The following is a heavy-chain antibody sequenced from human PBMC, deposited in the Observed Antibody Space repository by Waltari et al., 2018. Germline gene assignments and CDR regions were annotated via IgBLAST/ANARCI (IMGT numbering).Heavy chain of an antibody. CDR2: IYTSGGT. CDR1: GGSISSYY. D-gene: IGHD1-26*01. J-gene: IGHJ3*02. V-gene: IGHV4-4*07. CDR3: ARDPRSSGGYDDAFDI. Sequence: QVQLQESGPGLVKPSETLSLTCTVSGGSISSYYWSWIRQPAGTGLEWIGRIYTSGGTNYNPSLKSRGTMSVETSKNQFSRKLSSVTAADTAVYYCARDPRSSGGYDDAFDIWGQGTMVTVSS.